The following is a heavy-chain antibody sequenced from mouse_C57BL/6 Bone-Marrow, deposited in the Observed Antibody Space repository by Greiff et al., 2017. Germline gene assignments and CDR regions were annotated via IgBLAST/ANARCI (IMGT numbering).Heavy chain of an antibody. CDR3: ARTTGVVDFDY. CDR1: GFTFSSYA. D-gene: IGHD1-1*01. V-gene: IGHV5-4*01. Sequence: EVQVVESGGGLVKPGGSLKLSCAASGFTFSSYAMSWVRQTPEKRLEWVATISDGGSYTYYPDNVKGRFTISRDNAKNNLYLQMSHLKSEDTAMYYCARTTGVVDFDYWGQGTTLTVSS. J-gene: IGHJ2*01. CDR2: ISDGGSYT.